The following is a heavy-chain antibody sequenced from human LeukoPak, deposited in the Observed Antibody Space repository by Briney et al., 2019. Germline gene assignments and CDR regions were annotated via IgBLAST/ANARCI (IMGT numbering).Heavy chain of an antibody. Sequence: PSQTLSLTCAVSGGSISSGGYSWSWIRQPPGKGLEWTGYIYHSGSTYYNPSLKSRVTISVDRSKNQFSLKLSSVTAADTAVYYCARASYSSGWPEDYWGQGTLVTVSS. V-gene: IGHV4-30-2*01. J-gene: IGHJ4*02. CDR2: IYHSGST. CDR3: ARASYSSGWPEDY. CDR1: GGSISSGGYS. D-gene: IGHD6-19*01.